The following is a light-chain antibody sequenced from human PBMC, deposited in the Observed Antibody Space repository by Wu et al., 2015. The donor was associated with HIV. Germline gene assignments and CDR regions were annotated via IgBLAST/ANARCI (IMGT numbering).Light chain of an antibody. J-gene: IGKJ1*01. CDR2: DTS. CDR1: QRVISRH. Sequence: EIVLTQSPGTLSLSPGERATLSCRASQRVISRHLAWYQQKPGQAPRLLIYDTSSRATGIPERFSGSGSGADFTLTISRLEPEDFAMYYCQQYGTSPGTFGQGTEGGNQT. CDR3: QQYGTSPGT. V-gene: IGKV3-20*01.